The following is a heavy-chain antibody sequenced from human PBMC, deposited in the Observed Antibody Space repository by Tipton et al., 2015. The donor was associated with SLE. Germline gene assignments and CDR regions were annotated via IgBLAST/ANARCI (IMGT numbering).Heavy chain of an antibody. CDR3: VRLRSKVLIDY. D-gene: IGHD2-8*01. CDR1: GVSITNSY. Sequence: TLSLTCSVSGVSITNSYWSWIRQPPGKGLEWIGYIYYSSYTNYNPSLKSRVTTSFDRSKNQFSLNLNSVTAADTATYYCVRLRSKVLIDYWGQGTLVTVSS. J-gene: IGHJ4*02. CDR2: IYYSSYT. V-gene: IGHV4-59*01.